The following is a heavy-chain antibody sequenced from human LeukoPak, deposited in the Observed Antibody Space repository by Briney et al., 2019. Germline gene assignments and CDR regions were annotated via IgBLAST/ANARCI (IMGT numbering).Heavy chain of an antibody. J-gene: IGHJ4*02. CDR2: INPNSGGT. CDR3: TRAISGYYPHFDY. CDR1: GYTFTGYY. V-gene: IGHV1-2*02. Sequence: ASEKVSCKASGYTFTGYYMHWVRQAPGQGLEWMGWINPNSGGTDYAQKFQGRVTMTRDSSISTAYMELSRLRFDDTAVYYCTRAISGYYPHFDYWGQGTLVTVSS. D-gene: IGHD3-22*01.